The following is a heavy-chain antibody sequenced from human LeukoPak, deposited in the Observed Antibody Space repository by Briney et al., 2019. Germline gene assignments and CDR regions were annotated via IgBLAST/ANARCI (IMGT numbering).Heavy chain of an antibody. D-gene: IGHD2/OR15-2a*01. V-gene: IGHV3-11*01. J-gene: IGHJ1*01. Sequence: GGSLRLSCAATGLRFSDYYVSWIRQAPGKGLQWVSYISSGGDIMHYADSVKGRFTSSRDNAKNSGYLEMNSLGAEDTAVYYCATNLIGAGEYFQQWGQGTLVTVSS. CDR3: ATNLIGAGEYFQQ. CDR1: GLRFSDYY. CDR2: ISSGGDIM.